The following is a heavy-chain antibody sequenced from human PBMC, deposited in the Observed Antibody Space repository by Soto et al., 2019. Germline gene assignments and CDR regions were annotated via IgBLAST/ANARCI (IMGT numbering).Heavy chain of an antibody. CDR2: IIPIFGTA. D-gene: IGHD6-13*01. Sequence: GASVKVSCKASGGTFSSYAISWVRQAPGQGLEWMGGIIPIFGTANYAQKFQGRVTITADKSTSTAYMELSSLRSEDTAVYYCARSAYSSSWDPYYYYYGMDVWGQGTTVTVSS. J-gene: IGHJ6*02. V-gene: IGHV1-69*06. CDR1: GGTFSSYA. CDR3: ARSAYSSSWDPYYYYYGMDV.